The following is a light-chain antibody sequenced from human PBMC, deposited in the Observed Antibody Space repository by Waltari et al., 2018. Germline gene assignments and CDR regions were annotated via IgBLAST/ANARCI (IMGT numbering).Light chain of an antibody. J-gene: IGKJ2*01. CDR1: QHITTY. V-gene: IGKV1-39*01. CDR2: AAS. Sequence: DIQMTQSPSSLSASVGDSVTITCRASQHITTYLNWYQQKPGKAPNLLIYAASNLQNGVPSRFSGSGSGTDFAVAISSLQPEDFSTYYCQQSHSTPYTFGQGTKLEI. CDR3: QQSHSTPYT.